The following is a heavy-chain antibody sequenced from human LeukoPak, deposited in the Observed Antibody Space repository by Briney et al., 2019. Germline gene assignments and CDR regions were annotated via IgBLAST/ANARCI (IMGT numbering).Heavy chain of an antibody. J-gene: IGHJ4*02. CDR3: ARAWFGESFDY. V-gene: IGHV3-66*01. CDR2: IYSGGST. CDR1: GFTVSSNY. Sequence: GGSLRLSCAASGFTVSSNYMSWVRRAPGKGLEWVSVIYSGGSTYYADSVKGRFTISRDNSKNTLYLQMNSLRAEDTAVYYCARAWFGESFDYWGQGTLVTVSS. D-gene: IGHD3-10*01.